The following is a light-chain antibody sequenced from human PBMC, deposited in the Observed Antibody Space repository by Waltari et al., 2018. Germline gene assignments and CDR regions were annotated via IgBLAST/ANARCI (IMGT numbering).Light chain of an antibody. CDR2: GNT. CDR1: GSNIGAGFD. V-gene: IGLV1-40*01. Sequence: QSVLTQPPSVSGAPGQRVTISCTGSGSNIGAGFDVHWYQQLPGTAPKLLFYGNTSRPSGFPDRFSATKSGTSASLAITGLQAEDEADYYCQSYDSSLTGSWVFGGGTKLTVL. CDR3: QSYDSSLTGSWV. J-gene: IGLJ3*02.